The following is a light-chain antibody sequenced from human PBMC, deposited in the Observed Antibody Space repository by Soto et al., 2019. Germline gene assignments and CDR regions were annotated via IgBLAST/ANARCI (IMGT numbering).Light chain of an antibody. CDR2: DNS. CDR1: SSNIGAGYD. J-gene: IGLJ1*01. Sequence: QSVLTQPPSVSGAPGQRVTISCTGSSSNIGAGYDVHWYQQLPGTAPKLLTYDNSNRPSGVPDRFSGSKSGTSASLAITGLQAEDEAEYYCQSYDSSLTGYVFGSGTKVTVL. CDR3: QSYDSSLTGYV. V-gene: IGLV1-40*01.